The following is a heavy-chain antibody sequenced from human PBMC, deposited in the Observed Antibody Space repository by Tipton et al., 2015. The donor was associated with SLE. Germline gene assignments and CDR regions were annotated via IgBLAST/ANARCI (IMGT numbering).Heavy chain of an antibody. J-gene: IGHJ4*02. D-gene: IGHD6-19*01. CDR1: GFTFSSYG. CDR3: AKDRGSSGWYLDY. V-gene: IGHV3-30*02. CDR2: IRYDGSNK. Sequence: SLRLSCAASGFTFSSYGMHWVRQAPGKGLEWVAFIRYDGSNKYYADSVKGRFTISRDNSKNTLYLQMNSLRAEDTAVYYCAKDRGSSGWYLDYWGQGTLVTVSS.